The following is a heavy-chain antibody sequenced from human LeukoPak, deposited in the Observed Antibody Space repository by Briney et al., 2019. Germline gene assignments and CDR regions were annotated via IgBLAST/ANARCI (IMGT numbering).Heavy chain of an antibody. D-gene: IGHD3-16*02. V-gene: IGHV3-74*01. CDR1: GFYFTDFW. J-gene: IGHJ4*02. CDR2: ISTNGRST. CDR3: TRNVIR. Sequence: AGGSLRLSCAASGFYFTDFWIHWVRQTPGKGLEWVSRISTNGRSTSYADSVKGRFTISRDNAKSTLYLQMNSLRAEDTAVYYCTRNVIRRGQGTLVTVSP.